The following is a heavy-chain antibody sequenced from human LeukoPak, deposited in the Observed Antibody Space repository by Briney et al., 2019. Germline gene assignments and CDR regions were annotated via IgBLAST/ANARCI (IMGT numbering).Heavy chain of an antibody. V-gene: IGHV1-46*01. CDR2: INPSGGST. D-gene: IGHD2-15*01. CDR1: GYTFTTYY. J-gene: IGHJ5*02. CDR3: ARGSVVVVAATQNWFDP. Sequence: ASVNVSCKASGYTFTTYYMHWVRQAPGQGLQWMGIINPSGGSTSYAQKFQGRVTMTRDTSTSTVYMELSSLRSEDTAVYYCARGSVVVVAATQNWFDPWGREPWSPSPQ.